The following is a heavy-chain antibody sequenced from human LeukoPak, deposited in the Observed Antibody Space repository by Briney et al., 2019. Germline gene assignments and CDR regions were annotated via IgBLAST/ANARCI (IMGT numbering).Heavy chain of an antibody. J-gene: IGHJ4*02. CDR1: GYTFTNHG. CDR2: ISAHDGNT. D-gene: IGHD2-21*02. Sequence: ASMKVSCKASGYTFTNHGITWVRQAPGQGLEWMGWISAHDGNTNYAQKLQGRVTMTTDTSTSIAYMELRSLRSDDTAMYYCARAWNMVTSHLDFWGQGTLVTVSS. V-gene: IGHV1-18*01. CDR3: ARAWNMVTSHLDF.